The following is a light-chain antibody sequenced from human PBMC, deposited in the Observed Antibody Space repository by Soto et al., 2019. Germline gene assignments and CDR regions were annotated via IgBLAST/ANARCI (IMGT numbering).Light chain of an antibody. J-gene: IGKJ1*01. CDR2: GAS. V-gene: IGKV3-20*01. CDR1: QSVSSNY. Sequence: IVFTQSPCTLSLSTGERATLSCRASQSVSSNYLAWYQQKPGQAPRLLIYGASSRATGIPDRFSGSGSGTDFTLTIRRLEPEDFAVYYCQQYGSSYPWTFGQGTKADIK. CDR3: QQYGSSYPWT.